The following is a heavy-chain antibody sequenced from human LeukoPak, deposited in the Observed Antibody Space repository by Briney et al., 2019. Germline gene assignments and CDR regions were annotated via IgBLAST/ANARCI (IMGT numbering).Heavy chain of an antibody. J-gene: IGHJ4*02. CDR1: GFTFSNYA. CDR2: ISGSGGNT. Sequence: HPGGSLRLSCAASGFTFSNYAMSWVRQAPGRGLEWLSSISGSGGNTYYADSVKGRFTISRDNSKNTLYLQMNSLRAEDTAVYYCARRIEYWGQGTLVTVSS. CDR3: ARRIEY. V-gene: IGHV3-23*01.